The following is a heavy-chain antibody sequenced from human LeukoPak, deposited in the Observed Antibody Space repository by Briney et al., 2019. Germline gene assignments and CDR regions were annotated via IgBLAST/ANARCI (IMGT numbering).Heavy chain of an antibody. Sequence: GGSLRLSCAASGFTFSSYGMHWVRQAPGKGLEWVAVIWDDGSNKYYADSVKGRFTISRDNSKNTLYLQMNSLRAEDTAVYYCAKDGSGENFDCWGQGTLVTVSS. J-gene: IGHJ4*02. CDR3: AKDGSGENFDC. CDR2: IWDDGSNK. V-gene: IGHV3-33*06. CDR1: GFTFSSYG. D-gene: IGHD3-10*01.